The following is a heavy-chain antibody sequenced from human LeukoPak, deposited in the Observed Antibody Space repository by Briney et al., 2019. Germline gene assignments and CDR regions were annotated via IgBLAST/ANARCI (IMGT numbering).Heavy chain of an antibody. CDR1: GFTFNNYW. Sequence: GGSLRLSCVASGFTFNNYWMSWVRQAAGKGLEWVASIKQDGSDKYYVDSVRGRFTISRDNAKNSLYLQMSSLRAGDTAVYYCARGYMTADYWGQGSLVTVSS. CDR3: ARGYMTADY. V-gene: IGHV3-7*05. D-gene: IGHD2-2*02. J-gene: IGHJ4*02. CDR2: IKQDGSDK.